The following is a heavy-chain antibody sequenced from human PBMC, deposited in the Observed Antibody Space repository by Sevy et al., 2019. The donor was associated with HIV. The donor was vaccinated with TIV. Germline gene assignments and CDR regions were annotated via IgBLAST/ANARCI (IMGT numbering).Heavy chain of an antibody. V-gene: IGHV3-21*01. CDR3: ARGSVVVPAALPDY. CDR2: ISSSSSYI. D-gene: IGHD2-2*01. CDR1: GFTFSSYS. Sequence: GGSLRLSCAASGFTFSSYSMNWVRQAPGKGLEWVSSISSSSSYIYYADSVKGRFTISRDNAKNSLYLQMNSLRAEDTAVYYWARGSVVVPAALPDYWGQGTLVTVSS. J-gene: IGHJ4*02.